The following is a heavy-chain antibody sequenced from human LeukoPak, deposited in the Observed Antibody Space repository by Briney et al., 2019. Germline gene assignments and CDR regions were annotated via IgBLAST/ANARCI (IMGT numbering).Heavy chain of an antibody. V-gene: IGHV1-2*02. Sequence: ASVKVSCKASGYTFTGYYMHWVRQAPGQGLEWMGWINPNSGGTNYAQKFQGRVTMTRDTSISTAYMELSRLRSDDTAVYYCARATYYYGSGSYYSYYYYYMDVWGKGTTVTISS. D-gene: IGHD3-10*01. CDR3: ARATYYYGSGSYYSYYYYYMDV. CDR1: GYTFTGYY. J-gene: IGHJ6*03. CDR2: INPNSGGT.